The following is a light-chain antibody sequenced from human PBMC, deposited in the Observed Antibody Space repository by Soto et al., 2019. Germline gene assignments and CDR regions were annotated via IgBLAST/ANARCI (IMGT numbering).Light chain of an antibody. V-gene: IGLV2-14*01. CDR3: TSFTTTNIWV. CDR1: SSDIGVYNY. Sequence: QSALTQPASVSGSPGQSITITCTGTSSDIGVYNYVSWYQQHPGKAPKLVICEVSNRPFGVSSRFSGSKSGNTASLTISGLRTEDEADYYCTSFTTTNIWVFGGGTKVTVL. J-gene: IGLJ3*02. CDR2: EVS.